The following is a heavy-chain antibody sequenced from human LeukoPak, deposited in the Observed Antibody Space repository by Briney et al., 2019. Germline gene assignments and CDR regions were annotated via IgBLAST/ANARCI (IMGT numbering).Heavy chain of an antibody. V-gene: IGHV4-34*01. J-gene: IGHJ5*02. CDR1: GGSFSGYY. CDR3: ARQENWFDP. CDR2: IYYSGST. Sequence: SETLSLTCAVYGGSFSGYYWSWIRQPPGKGLEWIGSIYYSGSTYYNPSLKSRVTIPVDTSKNQFSLKLSSVTAADTAVYYCARQENWFDPWGQGTLVTVSS.